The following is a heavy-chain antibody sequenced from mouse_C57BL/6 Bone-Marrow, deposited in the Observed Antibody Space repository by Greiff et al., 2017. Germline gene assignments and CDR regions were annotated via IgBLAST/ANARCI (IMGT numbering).Heavy chain of an antibody. V-gene: IGHV1-42*01. CDR1: GYSFTGYY. CDR2: INPSTGGT. Sequence: VQLQQSGPELVKPGASVKISCKASGYSFTGYYMNWVKQSPEKSLEWIGEINPSTGGTTYNQKFKAKATLTVDKSSSTAYMQLKSLTSEDSAVXYCARWVITTGRPNWYCDVWGTGNTVTVSS. CDR3: ARWVITTGRPNWYCDV. D-gene: IGHD2-4*01. J-gene: IGHJ1*03.